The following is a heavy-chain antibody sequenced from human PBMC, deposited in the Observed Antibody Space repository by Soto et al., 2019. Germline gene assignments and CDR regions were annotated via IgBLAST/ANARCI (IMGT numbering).Heavy chain of an antibody. V-gene: IGHV3-23*01. CDR2: ISGSGGST. J-gene: IGHJ4*02. Sequence: EVQLLESGGGLVQPGGSLRLSCAASGFTFSSYAMNWVRQAPGRGLEWVSVISGSGGSTYYADSVKGRFTISRDNSKNTLYQQMNRLRAEDTAVYYCARRSSGWYFDYWGQGTLVTVSS. CDR3: ARRSSGWYFDY. D-gene: IGHD6-19*01. CDR1: GFTFSSYA.